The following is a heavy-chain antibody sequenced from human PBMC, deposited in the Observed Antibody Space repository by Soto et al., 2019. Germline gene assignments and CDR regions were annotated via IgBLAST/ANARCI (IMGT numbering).Heavy chain of an antibody. V-gene: IGHV3-30-3*01. Sequence: QVQLVESGGGVVQPGRSLRLSCAASGFTFSSYAMHWVRQAPGKGLEWVAVISYDGSNKYYADSVKGRFTISRDNSKNTVYLQLNSLRAEDTAVYYCARDAYYSDGSGLFDYLGQGTLVTVSS. CDR2: ISYDGSNK. CDR3: ARDAYYSDGSGLFDY. J-gene: IGHJ4*02. CDR1: GFTFSSYA. D-gene: IGHD3-22*01.